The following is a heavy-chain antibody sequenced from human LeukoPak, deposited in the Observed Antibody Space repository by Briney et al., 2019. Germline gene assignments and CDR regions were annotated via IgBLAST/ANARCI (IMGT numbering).Heavy chain of an antibody. CDR1: GYTFTSYD. D-gene: IGHD6-19*01. Sequence: ASVKVSCKASGYTFTSYDINWVRQATGQGLEWMGWINTNTGNPTYAQGFTGRFVFSLDTPVSTAYLQISSLKAEDTAVYYCARELRAGHYFDYWGQGTLVTVSS. V-gene: IGHV7-4-1*02. J-gene: IGHJ4*02. CDR3: ARELRAGHYFDY. CDR2: INTNTGNP.